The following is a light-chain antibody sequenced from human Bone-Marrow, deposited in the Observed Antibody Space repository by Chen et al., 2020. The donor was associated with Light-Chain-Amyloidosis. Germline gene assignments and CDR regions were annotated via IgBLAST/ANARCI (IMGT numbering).Light chain of an antibody. J-gene: IGLJ3*02. Sequence: QSILIQPPSASGTAGQWVTMSCSGTSSNIGKNHVYWYQQFPGMAPKLLIYVSDQRSSGVPGRFSASKSGISASLAIGGLRSESGADYFCAAWDDGLTGPVFG. CDR1: SSNIGKNH. CDR2: VSD. V-gene: IGLV1-47*01. CDR3: AAWDDGLTGPV.